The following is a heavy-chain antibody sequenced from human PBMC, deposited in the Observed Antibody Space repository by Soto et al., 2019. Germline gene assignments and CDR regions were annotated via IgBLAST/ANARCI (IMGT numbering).Heavy chain of an antibody. D-gene: IGHD5-12*01. V-gene: IGHV3-23*01. Sequence: GGSLRLSCAASGFTFSSYTMSWVRQAPGKGLEWVSAISGSGGSTYYADSVRGRFTISRDNSKNTLYLQMNSLRAEDTAVYYCAKDYSGYDSHFDYWGQGTLVTVSS. CDR3: AKDYSGYDSHFDY. J-gene: IGHJ4*02. CDR1: GFTFSSYT. CDR2: ISGSGGST.